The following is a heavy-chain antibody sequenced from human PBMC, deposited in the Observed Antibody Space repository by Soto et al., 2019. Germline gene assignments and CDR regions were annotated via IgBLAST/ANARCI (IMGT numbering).Heavy chain of an antibody. Sequence: EVQLVESGGGLVKPGGSLRLSCAASGFTFSSYSMNWVRQAPGKGLEWVSSISSSSSYIYYADSVKGRFTISRDNAKNSLYLQMNSLRAEDTAVYYCAILSVAGTFDYWGQETLVTVSS. CDR2: ISSSSSYI. CDR3: AILSVAGTFDY. J-gene: IGHJ4*02. CDR1: GFTFSSYS. D-gene: IGHD6-19*01. V-gene: IGHV3-21*01.